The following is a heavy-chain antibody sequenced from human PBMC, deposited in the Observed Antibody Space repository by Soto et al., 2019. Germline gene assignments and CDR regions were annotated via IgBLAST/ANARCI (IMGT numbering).Heavy chain of an antibody. J-gene: IGHJ4*02. D-gene: IGHD3-22*01. Sequence: PSETLSLTCTVSGGSMNAHFWSWIRQSAGKGLEWIGHIYISGTTMYNPSLKSRVTMSVDPPKNQLSLKLTSVTAEDTAVYYCARATGYYHTSGSDSWGQGTLVTVSS. V-gene: IGHV4-4*07. CDR3: ARATGYYHTSGSDS. CDR1: GGSMNAHF. CDR2: IYISGTT.